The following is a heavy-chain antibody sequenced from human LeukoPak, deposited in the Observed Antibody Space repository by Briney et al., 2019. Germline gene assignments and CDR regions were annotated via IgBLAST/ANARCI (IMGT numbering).Heavy chain of an antibody. Sequence: GGSLRLSCAASGFTFSSYSMNWVRQAPGKGLEWVSSISRSSSYIYYADSVKGRFTISRDNAKNSLYLQMNSLRAEDTAVYYCARAAVAGKNDFDYWGQGTLVTVSS. CDR3: ARAAVAGKNDFDY. CDR2: ISRSSSYI. J-gene: IGHJ4*02. V-gene: IGHV3-21*01. D-gene: IGHD6-19*01. CDR1: GFTFSSYS.